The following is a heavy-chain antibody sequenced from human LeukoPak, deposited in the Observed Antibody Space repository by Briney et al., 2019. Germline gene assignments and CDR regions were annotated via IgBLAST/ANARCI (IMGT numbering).Heavy chain of an antibody. V-gene: IGHV3-30*02. CDR2: IRYDGSNK. Sequence: GGSLRLSCAASGFTFSSYGMHWVRQAPGKGLEWVAFIRYDGSNKYYTDSVKGRFTISRDNSKNTLYLQMNSLRAEDTAVYYCSIGSRVGASNPFDYWGQGTLVTVSS. J-gene: IGHJ4*02. D-gene: IGHD1-26*01. CDR1: GFTFSSYG. CDR3: SIGSRVGASNPFDY.